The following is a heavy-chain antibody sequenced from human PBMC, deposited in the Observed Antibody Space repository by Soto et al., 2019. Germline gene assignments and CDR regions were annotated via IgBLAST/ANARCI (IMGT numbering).Heavy chain of an antibody. V-gene: IGHV1-69*13. D-gene: IGHD1-1*01. J-gene: IGHJ3*02. CDR3: ARVLTVHDAFDI. CDR2: IIPIFGTA. Sequence: SVKVSCKASGGTFSSYAISWVRQAPGQGLEWMGGIIPIFGTANYAQKFQGRVTITADESTSTAYMELSSLRSEDTAVYYCARVLTVHDAFDIWGQGTMVTVSS. CDR1: GGTFSSYA.